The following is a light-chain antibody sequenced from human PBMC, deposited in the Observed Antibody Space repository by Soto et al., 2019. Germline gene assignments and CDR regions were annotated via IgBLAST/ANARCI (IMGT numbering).Light chain of an antibody. J-gene: IGLJ1*01. Sequence: QSALTQPASVSGSPGQSITISCTGTSSDVGAYNLVSWYQHHQDKAPKLMISEVSNRPSGVSDRFSGSKSGNTASLTISGLQAEDEADYYCASLTTTNFVFGTGTKLTVL. CDR3: ASLTTTNFV. CDR1: SSDVGAYNL. CDR2: EVS. V-gene: IGLV2-14*01.